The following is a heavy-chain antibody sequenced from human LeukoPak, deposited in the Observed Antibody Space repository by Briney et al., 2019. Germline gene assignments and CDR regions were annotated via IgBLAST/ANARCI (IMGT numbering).Heavy chain of an antibody. CDR2: MYSGGAT. CDR1: GISVSGTF. CDR3: ARVVTFELDY. D-gene: IGHD3-10*01. Sequence: GGSLRLSCVASGISVSGTFMSWVRQAPGEGLEWVSTMYSGGATHYADSVKGRFSVSRDNVENTLYLQMDNLRVEDTAVYYCARVVTFELDYWGQGTPVLVSS. J-gene: IGHJ4*02. V-gene: IGHV3-53*01.